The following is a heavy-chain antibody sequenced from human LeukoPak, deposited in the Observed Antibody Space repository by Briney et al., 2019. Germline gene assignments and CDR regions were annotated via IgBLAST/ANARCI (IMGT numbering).Heavy chain of an antibody. CDR1: GFTFDDYV. CDR2: ISGDGGST. V-gene: IGHV3-43*02. CDR3: AKGFVGGAPDY. J-gene: IGHJ4*02. Sequence: GGSLTLPCAASGFTFDDYVMHWVSHGPGEGLEGVSLISGDGGSTYCADSVKGRFNISRDNSKNSLYVQMNSLRTEDTALYYCAKGFVGGAPDYWGQGTLVTVSS. D-gene: IGHD1-26*01.